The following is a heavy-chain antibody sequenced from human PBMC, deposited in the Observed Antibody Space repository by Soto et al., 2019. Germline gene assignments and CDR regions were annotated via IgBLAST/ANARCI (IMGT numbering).Heavy chain of an antibody. CDR2: ISTYNSRK. V-gene: IGHV1-18*04. Sequence: QAQLVQSGAEVKKPGASVKISCEASGYTFTSHGISWVRQAPGQGLEWLGWISTYNSRKHYAQTVQGRVTMTTDTSTSTAYLDLSSLTFDDTAVYYCARARYCASPSCYKHYYYGMDTWGQGTTVTVSS. J-gene: IGHJ6*02. CDR1: GYTFTSHG. D-gene: IGHD2-2*02. CDR3: ARARYCASPSCYKHYYYGMDT.